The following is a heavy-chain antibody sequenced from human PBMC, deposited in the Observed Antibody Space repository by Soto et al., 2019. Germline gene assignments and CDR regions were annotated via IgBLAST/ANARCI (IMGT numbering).Heavy chain of an antibody. CDR2: ISANGGRA. D-gene: IGHD6-19*01. Sequence: EAQLLESGGDLIQPGGSLTLSCAASGFTFASHAMSWVRQAPGKGLEWVSGISANGGRANYADSVKGRFSLSRGNSKNTMFLQMDSLTAEDTAIYYCASWVIALGGTGYFRHWGQGTLVTVSS. CDR3: ASWVIALGGTGYFRH. J-gene: IGHJ1*01. CDR1: GFTFASHA. V-gene: IGHV3-23*01.